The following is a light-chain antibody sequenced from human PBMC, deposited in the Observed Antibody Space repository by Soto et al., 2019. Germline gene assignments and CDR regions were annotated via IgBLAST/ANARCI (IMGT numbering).Light chain of an antibody. J-gene: IGKJ4*01. Sequence: DIQMTQSPSTLSASVGGRVTITCRASQSIRSWLAWYQQKPGKPPNLLIYKASTLASGVPSRFSGSGSGTEFTLTINSLQPDGFATYFCQQADSFPLTFGGGTKVDIK. CDR1: QSIRSW. V-gene: IGKV1-5*03. CDR2: KAS. CDR3: QQADSFPLT.